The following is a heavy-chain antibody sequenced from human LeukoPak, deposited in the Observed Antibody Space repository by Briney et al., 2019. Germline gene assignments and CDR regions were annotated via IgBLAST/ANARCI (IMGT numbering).Heavy chain of an antibody. V-gene: IGHV1-2*02. Sequence: GASVKVSCKASGYTFTGYYMHWVRQAPGQGLEWMGWINPNSGGTNYAQKFQGRVTMTRDTSISTAYMELSRLRSDDTAVYYCARDYASGSYAYYYGMDVWGQGTTVTVSS. CDR2: INPNSGGT. CDR1: GYTFTGYY. CDR3: ARDYASGSYAYYYGMDV. D-gene: IGHD3-10*01. J-gene: IGHJ6*02.